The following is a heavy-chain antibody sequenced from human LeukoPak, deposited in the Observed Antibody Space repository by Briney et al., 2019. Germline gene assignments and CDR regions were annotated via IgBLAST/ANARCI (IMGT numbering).Heavy chain of an antibody. CDR1: GGSISSYY. J-gene: IGHJ2*01. CDR3: ATMGRGYNSRWYFDL. Sequence: ETLSLTCTVSGGSISSYYWSWIRQPAGKGLEWVANIKQDGNEKYYVDSVKGRFTISRDNAKNSLYLQMNSLRAEDTAVYFCATMGRGYNSRWYFDLWGRGTLVTVSS. V-gene: IGHV3-7*01. D-gene: IGHD3-22*01. CDR2: IKQDGNEK.